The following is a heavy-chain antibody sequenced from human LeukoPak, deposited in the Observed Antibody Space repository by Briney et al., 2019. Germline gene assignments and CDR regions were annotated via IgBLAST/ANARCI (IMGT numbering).Heavy chain of an antibody. CDR1: GGSISSGGSS. CDR3: ARGLEGVDDAFDI. J-gene: IGHJ3*02. D-gene: IGHD3-10*01. CDR2: IYHSGST. Sequence: SQTLSLTCAVSGGSISSGGSSLSWVQQPPGKGLEWIGYIYHSGSTYYNPSLKSRVTISVNRYKKQFSLKLSSVTAADTAVYYCARGLEGVDDAFDIWGQGTMVTVSS. V-gene: IGHV4-30-2*01.